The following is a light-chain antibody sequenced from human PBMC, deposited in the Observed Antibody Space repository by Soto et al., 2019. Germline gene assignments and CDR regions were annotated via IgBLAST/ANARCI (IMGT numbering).Light chain of an antibody. CDR3: QQYGNSPRT. J-gene: IGKJ1*01. V-gene: IGKV3-20*01. CDR1: QSVSSNS. Sequence: DTVLTQSPGTLSLTSGERATLSCRASQSVSSNSLAWYQQKRGQAPRLLIHGASSRATGIPDRFSGSGSGTDFTLTISRLEPEDFAMYYCQQYGNSPRTFGQGTKVDIK. CDR2: GAS.